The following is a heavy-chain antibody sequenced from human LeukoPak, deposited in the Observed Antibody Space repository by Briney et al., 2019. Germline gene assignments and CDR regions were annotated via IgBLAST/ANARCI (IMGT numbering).Heavy chain of an antibody. CDR3: ARGVTTRGYDYVWGSYRLIERANDY. Sequence: SETLSLTCTVSGGSISTYFWSWIRQPAGKGLEWIGRLYTSGSTNYNPSLKSRVTISVDTSKNQFSLKLSSVTAADTAVYYCARGVTTRGYDYVWGSYRLIERANDYWGQGTLVTVSS. CDR1: GGSISTYF. CDR2: LYTSGST. J-gene: IGHJ4*02. D-gene: IGHD3-16*02. V-gene: IGHV4-4*07.